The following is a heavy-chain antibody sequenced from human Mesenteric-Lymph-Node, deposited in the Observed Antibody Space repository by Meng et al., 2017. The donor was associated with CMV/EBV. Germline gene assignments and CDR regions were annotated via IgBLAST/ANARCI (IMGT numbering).Heavy chain of an antibody. CDR2: ISATSSFI. D-gene: IGHD4-23*01. J-gene: IGHJ4*02. CDR1: GFTFSSYA. Sequence: GESLKISCAASGFTFSSYAMTWVRQAPGKGLEWVSAISATSSFISYAESVKGRFTISRDSAKNSLYLQMNSLRAEDTAVYYCARDDPVVAKWGQGTLVTVSS. V-gene: IGHV3-21*01. CDR3: ARDDPVVAK.